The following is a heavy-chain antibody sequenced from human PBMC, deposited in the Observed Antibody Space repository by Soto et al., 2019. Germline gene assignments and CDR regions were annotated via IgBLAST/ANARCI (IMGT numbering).Heavy chain of an antibody. V-gene: IGHV4-61*01. D-gene: IGHD2-15*01. CDR3: AREGCSAGICYSRYKLGIDY. CDR2: IYYSGST. Sequence: SETLSLTCTVSGGSVGSGYYYWSWIRQPPGKGLEWIGNIYYSGSTKYNPSLKSRVTISEDTSENQFSLKLSSVTAADTAVYYCAREGCSAGICYSRYKLGIDYWGQGALVTVSS. CDR1: GGSVGSGYYY. J-gene: IGHJ4*02.